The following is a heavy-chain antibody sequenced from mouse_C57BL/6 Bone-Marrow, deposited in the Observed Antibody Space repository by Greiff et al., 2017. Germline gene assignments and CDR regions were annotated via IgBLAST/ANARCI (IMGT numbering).Heavy chain of an antibody. CDR2: ISSGSSTI. V-gene: IGHV5-17*01. CDR1: GFTFSDYG. J-gene: IGHJ3*01. D-gene: IGHD4-1*01. CDR3: ARPPRTGTPWFAC. Sequence: EVKLVESGGGLVKPGGSLKLSCAASGFTFSDYGMHWVRQAPEKGLEWVAYISSGSSTIYYADTVKGRFTISRDNAKNTLFLQMTSLRSEDTAMYYCARPPRTGTPWFACWGQGTLVTVSA.